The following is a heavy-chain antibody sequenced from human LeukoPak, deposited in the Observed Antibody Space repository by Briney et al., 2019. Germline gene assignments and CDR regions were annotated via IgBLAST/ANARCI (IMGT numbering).Heavy chain of an antibody. CDR2: ISAYNGNT. Sequence: GASVKVSCKASGYTFRSYGISWVRQAPGQGLGWMGWISAYNGNTNYAQKLQGRVTMTTDTSTSTAYMELRSLRSDDTAVYYCARDREGDYDFWSGYDAFNIWGQGTMVTVSS. V-gene: IGHV1-18*01. CDR3: ARDREGDYDFWSGYDAFNI. CDR1: GYTFRSYG. J-gene: IGHJ3*02. D-gene: IGHD3-3*01.